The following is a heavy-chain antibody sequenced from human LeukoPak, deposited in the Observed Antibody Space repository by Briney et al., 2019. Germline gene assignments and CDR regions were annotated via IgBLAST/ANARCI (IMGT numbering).Heavy chain of an antibody. CDR3: ARDREYSGYDDHYYYGMDV. J-gene: IGHJ6*02. CDR1: GFTFSDYY. V-gene: IGHV3-11*01. Sequence: GGSLRLSCAASGFTFSDYYMSWIRQAPGKGLEWVSYISSSGSTIYYADSVKGRFTISRDNAKNSLYLQMNSLRAEDTAVYYCARDREYSGYDDHYYYGMDVWGQGTTVTVSS. D-gene: IGHD5-12*01. CDR2: ISSSGSTI.